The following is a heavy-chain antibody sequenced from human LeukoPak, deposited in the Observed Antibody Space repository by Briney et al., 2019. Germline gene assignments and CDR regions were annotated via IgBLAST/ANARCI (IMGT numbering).Heavy chain of an antibody. D-gene: IGHD2-2*01. CDR2: INHSGST. Sequence: SETLSLTCAVYGGSFSGYYWSWIRQPPGKGLEWIGEINHSGSTNYSPSLKSRLTISVDTSNNQFSLRLSSVTAADTAVYYCARRDYCTSTSCYESYNWFDPWGQGTLVTVSS. J-gene: IGHJ5*02. CDR3: ARRDYCTSTSCYESYNWFDP. V-gene: IGHV4-34*01. CDR1: GGSFSGYY.